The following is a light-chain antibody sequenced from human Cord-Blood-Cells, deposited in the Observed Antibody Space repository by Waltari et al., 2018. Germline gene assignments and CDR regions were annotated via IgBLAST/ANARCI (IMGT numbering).Light chain of an antibody. CDR2: WAS. CDR1: QSVLYSSNNKNY. J-gene: IGKJ1*01. CDR3: QQYYSTPPT. Sequence: DIVMTQSPDSLAVSRGERATSNCKSSQSVLYSSNNKNYLAWYQQKPGQPPKLLIYWASTRESGVPDRFSGSGSGTDFTLTIRSLQAEDVAVYYCQQYYSTPPTFGQGTKVEIK. V-gene: IGKV4-1*01.